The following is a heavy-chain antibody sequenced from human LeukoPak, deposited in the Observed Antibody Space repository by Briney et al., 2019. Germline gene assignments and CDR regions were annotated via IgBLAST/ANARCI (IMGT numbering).Heavy chain of an antibody. Sequence: SETLSLTCTVSGGSISSGSYYWSWIRQPAGKGLEWIGRIHTSGSTNYNPSLKSRVTISVDTSKNQFSLKLSSVTAADTAVYYCARGSRITMIVVADDAFDIWGQGTMVTVSS. D-gene: IGHD3-22*01. CDR2: IHTSGST. J-gene: IGHJ3*02. CDR3: ARGSRITMIVVADDAFDI. V-gene: IGHV4-61*02. CDR1: GGSISSGSYY.